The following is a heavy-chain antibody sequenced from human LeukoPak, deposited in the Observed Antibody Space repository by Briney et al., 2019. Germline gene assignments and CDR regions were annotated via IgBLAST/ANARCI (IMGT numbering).Heavy chain of an antibody. V-gene: IGHV1-69*05. D-gene: IGHD6-19*01. Sequence: GASVKVSCKASGGAFSSYAISWVRQAPGQGLEWMGGIIPIFGTANYAQKFQGRVTITTDESTSTAYMELSSLRSEDTAVYYCARDEYSSGCYGYWGQGTLVTVSS. CDR2: IIPIFGTA. CDR3: ARDEYSSGCYGY. CDR1: GGAFSSYA. J-gene: IGHJ4*02.